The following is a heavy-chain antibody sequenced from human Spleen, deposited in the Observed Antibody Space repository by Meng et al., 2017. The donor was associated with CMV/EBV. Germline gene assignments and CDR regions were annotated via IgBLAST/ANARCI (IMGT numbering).Heavy chain of an antibody. CDR1: GYTFSSYY. J-gene: IGHJ4*01. CDR3: ALSPRTWYQDY. D-gene: IGHD2-2*01. Sequence: ASVKDSCKASGYTFSSYYIHWVRQAPGQGLEWIGWINPNTGVTESAQRFQGRVTVTRDASSRAANMELTSLTSDDTAVYYCALSPRTWYQDYWGHGTLVTVSS. CDR2: INPNTGVT. V-gene: IGHV1-2*02.